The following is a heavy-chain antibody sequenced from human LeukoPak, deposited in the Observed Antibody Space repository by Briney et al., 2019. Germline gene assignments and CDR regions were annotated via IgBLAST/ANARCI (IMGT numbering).Heavy chain of an antibody. CDR1: GGSISSYY. CDR2: IYYSGST. CDR3: ARGGGSSSWVNYYYYYGMDV. Sequence: PSETLSLTCTVSGGSISSYYWSWIRQPPGKGLEWIGYIYYSGSTNYNPSLKSRVTISVDTSKNQFSLKLSSVTAADTAVYYCARGGGSSSWVNYYYYYGMDVWGQGTTVTASS. J-gene: IGHJ6*02. D-gene: IGHD6-13*01. V-gene: IGHV4-59*01.